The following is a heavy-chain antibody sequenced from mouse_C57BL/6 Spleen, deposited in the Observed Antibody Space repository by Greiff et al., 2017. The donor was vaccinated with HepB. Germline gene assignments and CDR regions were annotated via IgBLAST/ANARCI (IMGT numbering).Heavy chain of an antibody. Sequence: QVQLQQPGAELVRPGTSVKLSCKASGYTFTSYWMHWVKQRPGQGLEWIGVIDPSDSYTNYNQKFKGKATLTVDTSSSTAYMQLSSLTSEDSAVYYCAIYSRPYFDYLGQGTTLTVSS. CDR2: IDPSDSYT. J-gene: IGHJ2*01. D-gene: IGHD2-1*01. V-gene: IGHV1-59*01. CDR3: AIYSRPYFDY. CDR1: GYTFTSYW.